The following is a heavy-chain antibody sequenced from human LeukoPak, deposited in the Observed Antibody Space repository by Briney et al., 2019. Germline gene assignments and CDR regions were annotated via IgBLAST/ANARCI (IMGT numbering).Heavy chain of an antibody. Sequence: GSLRLSCAASGFTFSTYAMSCVRQAPGKGLEWVAAISTNSAGTYYADSVKGRFTISRDNSENTLYLQMNSLRGEDTAVYYCAKGSSSSRPYYFDYWGQGTLVTVSS. D-gene: IGHD6-13*01. J-gene: IGHJ4*02. CDR2: ISTNSAGT. CDR1: GFTFSTYA. V-gene: IGHV3-23*01. CDR3: AKGSSSSRPYYFDY.